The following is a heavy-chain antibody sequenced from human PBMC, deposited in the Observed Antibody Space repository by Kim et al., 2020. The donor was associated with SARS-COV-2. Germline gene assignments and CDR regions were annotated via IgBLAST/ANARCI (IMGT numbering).Heavy chain of an antibody. J-gene: IGHJ5*02. CDR3: VKVTGMEGATHTGSLYH. Sequence: GGSLRLSCSASGFSFSDFAIPWVRQAPGKGLEYVSAISSDGFSTFYVDSVRDRFTISRDKSKSTGYLHMRSLRTEDTAVYYCVKVTGMEGATHTGSLYHWGQGSLVTVSA. CDR2: ISSDGFST. D-gene: IGHD1-26*01. V-gene: IGHV3-64D*09. CDR1: GFSFSDFA.